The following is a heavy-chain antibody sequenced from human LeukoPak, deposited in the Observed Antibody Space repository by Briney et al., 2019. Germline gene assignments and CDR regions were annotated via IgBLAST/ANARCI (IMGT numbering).Heavy chain of an antibody. V-gene: IGHV3-23*01. D-gene: IGHD3-10*01. J-gene: IGHJ4*02. CDR2: ITGTDGST. Sequence: GGSLRLSCAASGFTFRSYEMNWVRQAPGEGLEWVSGITGTDGSTYYADSVKGRFTISRDNSKSALYLQMNSLRAEDTALYYCAKAFNYGSGYNYKTFDSWGQGTLVTVSS. CDR1: GFTFRSYE. CDR3: AKAFNYGSGYNYKTFDS.